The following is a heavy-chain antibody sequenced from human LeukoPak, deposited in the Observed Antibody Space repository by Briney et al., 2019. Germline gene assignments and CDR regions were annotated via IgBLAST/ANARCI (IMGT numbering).Heavy chain of an antibody. Sequence: GGSLRLSCAASGFTFDDYTMPWVRQAPGKGLEWVSLISWDGGSTYYADSVKGRFTISRDNSKNSLYLQMNSLRTEDTALYYCAKDLYGPDGYGMDVWGQGTTVTVSS. CDR1: GFTFDDYT. D-gene: IGHD4-17*01. J-gene: IGHJ6*02. CDR3: AKDLYGPDGYGMDV. CDR2: ISWDGGST. V-gene: IGHV3-43*01.